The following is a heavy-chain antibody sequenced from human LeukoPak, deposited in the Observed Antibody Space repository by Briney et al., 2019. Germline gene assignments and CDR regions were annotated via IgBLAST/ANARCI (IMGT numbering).Heavy chain of an antibody. CDR3: AKWGDYDVLTGYYDSDY. Sequence: GGSLRVSCAASGFTFSNYAMSWVCQAPGKGLEWVSAVSGRDTSTYYTDSVKGRFTISRDNSKNTLYLQMNSLSAEDTAIYYCAKWGDYDVLTGYYDSDYWGQGTLVTVSS. V-gene: IGHV3-23*01. CDR2: VSGRDTST. D-gene: IGHD3-9*01. CDR1: GFTFSNYA. J-gene: IGHJ4*02.